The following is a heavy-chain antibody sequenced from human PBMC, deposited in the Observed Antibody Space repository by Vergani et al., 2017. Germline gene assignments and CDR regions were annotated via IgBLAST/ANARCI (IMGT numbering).Heavy chain of an antibody. CDR2: ISYDGTQK. D-gene: IGHD1-1*01. CDR1: GFTSSYSG. V-gene: IGHV3-30*03. Sequence: VRLLESGGGLVQPGGSLRLSCVVSGFTSSYSGMHWVRQAPGKGLEWVAVISYDGTQKYYADSAKGRFTISRDNSKSTLYLQMNSLRTEDTAVYYCATKRCGTPGCQIGYFREWGQGTLVNVPS. J-gene: IGHJ1*01. CDR3: ATKRCGTPGCQIGYFRE.